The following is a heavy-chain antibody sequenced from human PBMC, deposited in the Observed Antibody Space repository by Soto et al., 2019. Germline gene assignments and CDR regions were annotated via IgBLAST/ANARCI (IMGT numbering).Heavy chain of an antibody. CDR3: AKGGYSGYDLFDY. J-gene: IGHJ4*02. V-gene: IGHV1-3*01. CDR2: INAVNGYT. D-gene: IGHD5-12*01. Sequence: ASVKVSCKASGYTFTSYAMHWVRQAPGQRLEWMGWINAVNGYTKYSQKFQGRVTITRDTSASTAYMELSSLRSEDTAVYYCAKGGYSGYDLFDYWGQGTLVTVSS. CDR1: GYTFTSYA.